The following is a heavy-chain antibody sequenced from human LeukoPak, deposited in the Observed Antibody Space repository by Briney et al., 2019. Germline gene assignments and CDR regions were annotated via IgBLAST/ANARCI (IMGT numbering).Heavy chain of an antibody. V-gene: IGHV3-30*02. J-gene: IGHJ4*02. D-gene: IGHD1-26*01. CDR3: AKWSGLGKWELLMEYYFDY. Sequence: GGSLRLSCAASGFTFSSYGMHWVRQAPGKGLEWVAFIRYDGSNKYYADSVKGRFSISRDNSKNTLYLQMNRLRAEETAVYYSAKWSGLGKWELLMEYYFDYWGQGTLVTVSS. CDR2: IRYDGSNK. CDR1: GFTFSSYG.